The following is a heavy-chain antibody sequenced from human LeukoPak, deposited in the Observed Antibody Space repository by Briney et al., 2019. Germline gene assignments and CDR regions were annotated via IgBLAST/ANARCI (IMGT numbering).Heavy chain of an antibody. CDR1: GGSVSSYY. Sequence: SETLSLTCTVSGGSVSSYYWSWMRQSPGKGLEWIGYVYYSGSTNYNPALKSRVTMSVDTSKNQFSLKLSSVTAADTAVYYCARGTSSGYYYSYDAFDIWGQGTMVTVSS. D-gene: IGHD3-22*01. J-gene: IGHJ3*02. V-gene: IGHV4-59*02. CDR2: VYYSGST. CDR3: ARGTSSGYYYSYDAFDI.